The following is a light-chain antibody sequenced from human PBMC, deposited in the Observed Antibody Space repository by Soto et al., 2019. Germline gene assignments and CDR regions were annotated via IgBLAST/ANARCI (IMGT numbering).Light chain of an antibody. CDR3: QQRSYWPT. CDR1: QSVSSF. Sequence: EIVLTQSPATLSLSPGERATLSCRASQSVSSFLAWYQQKPGQAPRLLIYDASNRATGIPARFSGSGSGTDFTLTISSPEPEDFAVYYCQQRSYWPTFGQGTKVEIK. V-gene: IGKV3-11*01. CDR2: DAS. J-gene: IGKJ1*01.